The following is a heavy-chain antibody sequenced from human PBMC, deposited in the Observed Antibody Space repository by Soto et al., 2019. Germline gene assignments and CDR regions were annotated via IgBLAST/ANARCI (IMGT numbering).Heavy chain of an antibody. CDR2: ISSSISTI. D-gene: IGHD2-21*01. Sequence: EVQLVESGGGLVQPGGSLRLSCAASGFTFSSYNMNWVRQAPGKGLEWVSYISSSISTIYYADSVKGRFTISRDNAKYSLYLQMNSLRDEDTAVYYCARLFSSGGDFDYWGQGTLVTVSS. V-gene: IGHV3-48*02. J-gene: IGHJ4*02. CDR1: GFTFSSYN. CDR3: ARLFSSGGDFDY.